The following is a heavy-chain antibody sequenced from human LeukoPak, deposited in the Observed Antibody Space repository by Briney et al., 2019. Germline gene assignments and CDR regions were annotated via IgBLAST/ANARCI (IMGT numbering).Heavy chain of an antibody. V-gene: IGHV5-51*01. CDR3: ARRSGGFDY. Sequence: GASLQISCKGSGCVFATYWIGWVRQMPGQGLEWMGIIYPGDSDTRYSPSFQGQVTISADKSISTAYLQWSSLKASDTAMYYCARRSGGFDYWGQGTLVTVSS. J-gene: IGHJ4*02. D-gene: IGHD2-15*01. CDR2: IYPGDSDT. CDR1: GCVFATYW.